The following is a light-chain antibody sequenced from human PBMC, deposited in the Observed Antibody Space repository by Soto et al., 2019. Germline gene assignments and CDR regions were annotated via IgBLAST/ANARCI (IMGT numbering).Light chain of an antibody. V-gene: IGKV3-20*01. CDR2: GAS. CDR1: QSVSSSY. CDR3: QQYGSSPALP. Sequence: EIVLTQSPGTLSLSPGERATLSCRASQSVSSSYLAWYQQKPVQAPRLLIYGASSRATGISDRFSGSGSGTDFTLTISRLEPEDFAVYYCQQYGSSPALPFGGGTKVEIK. J-gene: IGKJ4*01.